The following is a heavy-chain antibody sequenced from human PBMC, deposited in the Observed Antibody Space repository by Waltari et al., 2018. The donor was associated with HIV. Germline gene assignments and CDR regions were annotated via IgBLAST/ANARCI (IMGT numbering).Heavy chain of an antibody. V-gene: IGHV4-39*07. CDR2: IYYSGST. J-gene: IGHJ6*02. CDR3: ARDGGYDFWSGYYRSVRYGMDV. Sequence: QLQLQESGPGLVKPSETLSLTCTVSGGSISSSSYYWGWIRQPPGKGLEWIGSIYYSGSTYYNPSLKSRVTISVDTSKNQFSLKLSSGTAADTAVYYCARDGGYDFWSGYYRSVRYGMDVWGQGTTVTVSS. D-gene: IGHD3-3*01. CDR1: GGSISSSSYY.